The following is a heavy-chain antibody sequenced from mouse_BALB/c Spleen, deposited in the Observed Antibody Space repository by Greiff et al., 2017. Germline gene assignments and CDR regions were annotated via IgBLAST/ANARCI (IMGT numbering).Heavy chain of an antibody. J-gene: IGHJ1*01. CDR2: IDPENGDT. CDR1: GFNIKDYY. CDR3: NAGYYGSSSWYFDV. V-gene: IGHV14-4*02. Sequence: VQLPQSGAELVRSGASVKLSCTASGFNIKDYYMHWVKQRPEQGLEWIGWIDPENGDTEYAPKFQGKATMTADTSSNTAYLQLSSLTSEDTAVYYCNAGYYGSSSWYFDVWGAGTTVTVSS. D-gene: IGHD1-1*01.